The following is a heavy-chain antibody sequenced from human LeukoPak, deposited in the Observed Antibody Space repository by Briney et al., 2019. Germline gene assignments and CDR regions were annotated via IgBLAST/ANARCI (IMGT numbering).Heavy chain of an antibody. V-gene: IGHV3-7*01. D-gene: IGHD5-18*01. CDR1: GFTFSSYW. CDR3: ARDTWAANYYYGMDV. Sequence: GGSLRLSCAASGFTFSSYWMSWVRQAPGKGLEGVANIKQEGREKYYVDSVKGRFTISIDNAKNSLYLQMNSLRAEDTAVSYCARDTWAANYYYGMDVWGQGPTVTVSS. CDR2: IKQEGREK. J-gene: IGHJ6*02.